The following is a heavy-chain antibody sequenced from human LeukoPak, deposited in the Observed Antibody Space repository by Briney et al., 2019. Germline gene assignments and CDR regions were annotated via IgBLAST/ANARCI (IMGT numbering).Heavy chain of an antibody. J-gene: IGHJ4*02. CDR3: ARDGLHRYCSSTSCYPDY. V-gene: IGHV3-23*01. CDR2: ISGSGGST. Sequence: GGSLRLSCAASGFTFSSYTMSWVRQAPGKGLEWVSAISGSGGSTYYADSVKGRFTISRDNSKNTLYLQMNSLRAEDTAVYYCARDGLHRYCSSTSCYPDYWGQGTLVTVSS. CDR1: GFTFSSYT. D-gene: IGHD2-2*01.